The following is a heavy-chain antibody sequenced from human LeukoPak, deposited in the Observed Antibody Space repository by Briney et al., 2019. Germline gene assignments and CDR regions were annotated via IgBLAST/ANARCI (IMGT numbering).Heavy chain of an antibody. V-gene: IGHV3-23*01. CDR3: AKDFRIGYSAHFDY. CDR1: GFTSRSHA. J-gene: IGHJ4*02. Sequence: GGSLRLSCVGSGFTSRSHAMSWVRQAPEKGLEFVSGIYENGGTTYYADSVKGRFSISRDNSKNTLYLQMDSLRGEDTAVYYCAKDFRIGYSAHFDYWGQGALVTVSS. CDR2: IYENGGTT. D-gene: IGHD2-21*01.